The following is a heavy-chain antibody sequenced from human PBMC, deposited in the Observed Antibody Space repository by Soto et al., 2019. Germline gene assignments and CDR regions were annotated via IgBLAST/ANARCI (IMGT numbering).Heavy chain of an antibody. J-gene: IGHJ4*02. CDR1: GGSISSGGYY. Sequence: SETLSLTCTVSGGSISSGGYYWSWIRQHPGKGLERIGYIYYSGSTYYNPSLKSRVTISVDTSKNQFSLKLSSVTAADTAVYYGARGSEDCSGGSCFLFDYWGQGTLVTVSS. V-gene: IGHV4-31*03. CDR3: ARGSEDCSGGSCFLFDY. CDR2: IYYSGST. D-gene: IGHD2-15*01.